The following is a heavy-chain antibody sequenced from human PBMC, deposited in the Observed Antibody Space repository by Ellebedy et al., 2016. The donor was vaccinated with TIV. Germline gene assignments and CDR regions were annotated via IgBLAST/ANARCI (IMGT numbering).Heavy chain of an antibody. J-gene: IGHJ4*02. CDR1: GGPFSSYA. CDR2: IIPMLGIA. Sequence: AASVKVSCKASGGPFSSYAISWVRQAPGQGLEWMGRIIPMLGIANYAQKFQGRVTIIADKSTSTAYMEVSSLRSEDTAVYYCARDAWASGWATFDYWGQGTLVTVSS. D-gene: IGHD6-19*01. V-gene: IGHV1-69*10. CDR3: ARDAWASGWATFDY.